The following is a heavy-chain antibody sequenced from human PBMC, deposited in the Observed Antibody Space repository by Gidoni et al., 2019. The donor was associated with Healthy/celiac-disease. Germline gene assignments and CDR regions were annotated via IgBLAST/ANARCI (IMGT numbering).Heavy chain of an antibody. D-gene: IGHD5-18*01. CDR1: GFPFSSYA. Sequence: EVQLLESGGGLVLPGGSLRLSCAASGFPFSSYAMSWVRQAPGKGLEWVSAISGSGGSTYYADSVKGRFTISRDNSKNPLYLQMNSLRAEDTAVYYCAKPSGSYGYDDYWGQGTLVTVSS. V-gene: IGHV3-23*01. CDR2: ISGSGGST. CDR3: AKPSGSYGYDDY. J-gene: IGHJ4*02.